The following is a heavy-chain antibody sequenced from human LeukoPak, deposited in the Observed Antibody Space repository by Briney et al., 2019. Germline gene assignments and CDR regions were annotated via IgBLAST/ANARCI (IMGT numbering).Heavy chain of an antibody. CDR2: ISYDGSNK. Sequence: GGSLRLSCAASGFTFSSYGMHWVRQAPGKGLEWVAVISYDGSNKYYADSVKGRFTISRDNSKNTLYLQMNSLRAEDTAVYYCAKESNGSGSYGFWVIYCYYGMDVWGQGTTVTVSS. D-gene: IGHD3-10*01. CDR3: AKESNGSGSYGFWVIYCYYGMDV. CDR1: GFTFSSYG. V-gene: IGHV3-30*18. J-gene: IGHJ6*01.